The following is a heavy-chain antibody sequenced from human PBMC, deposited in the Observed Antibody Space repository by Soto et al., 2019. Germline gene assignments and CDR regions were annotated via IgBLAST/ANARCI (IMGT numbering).Heavy chain of an antibody. J-gene: IGHJ4*02. D-gene: IGHD2-8*01. V-gene: IGHV4-61*01. CDR2: IYYSGST. CDR3: GRQECTNGVCYGIFDY. Sequence: SETLSLTCTVSGGSVSSGSYYWSWIRQPPGKGLEWIGHIYYSGSTNYNPSLKSRVTISVDTSKNQFSLNLGSVTAADTGVYYCGRQECTNGVCYGIFDYWGQGTLVTVSS. CDR1: GGSVSSGSYY.